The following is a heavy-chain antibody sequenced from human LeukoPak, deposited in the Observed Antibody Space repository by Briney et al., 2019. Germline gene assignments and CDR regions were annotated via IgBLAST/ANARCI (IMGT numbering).Heavy chain of an antibody. CDR3: AGGRGSLVSITDC. Sequence: SETLSLTCAVYGGSFSGYYWSWIRQPPGKGLEWIGEINHSGSTNYNPSLKSRVTISVDTSKNQFSLKLSSVTAADTAVYYCAGGRGSLVSITDCWGQGTLVTVSS. V-gene: IGHV4-34*01. J-gene: IGHJ4*02. CDR2: INHSGST. CDR1: GGSFSGYY. D-gene: IGHD3-10*01.